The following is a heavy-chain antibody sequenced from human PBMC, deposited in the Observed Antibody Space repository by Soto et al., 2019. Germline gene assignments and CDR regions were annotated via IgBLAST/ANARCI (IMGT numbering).Heavy chain of an antibody. CDR2: MNPNSGNT. CDR1: GYTFTRYD. Sequence: ASVKVSCKASGYTFTRYDINWVRQATGQGLEWMGWMNPNSGNTGYAQKFQGRVTMTRNTSISTAYMELSSLRSEDTAVYYCARGAPCSSTSCSYYYYYMDVWGKGTTVTVSS. CDR3: ARGAPCSSTSCSYYYYYMDV. V-gene: IGHV1-8*01. D-gene: IGHD2-2*01. J-gene: IGHJ6*03.